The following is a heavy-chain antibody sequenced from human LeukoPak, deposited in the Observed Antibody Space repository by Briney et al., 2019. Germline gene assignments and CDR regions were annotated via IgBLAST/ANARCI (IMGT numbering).Heavy chain of an antibody. CDR2: IRQDGNEK. D-gene: IGHD6-13*01. V-gene: IGHV3-7*04. CDR1: GFTLSNYW. Sequence: GGSLRLSCAGAGFTLSNYWMSWVRQAPGKGLEWVANIRQDGNEKYYVDSVKGRFTISRDNPKNSLYLQMNSLRADDTAIYYCARLTAAQTYDCWGQGTLVTVSS. J-gene: IGHJ4*02. CDR3: ARLTAAQTYDC.